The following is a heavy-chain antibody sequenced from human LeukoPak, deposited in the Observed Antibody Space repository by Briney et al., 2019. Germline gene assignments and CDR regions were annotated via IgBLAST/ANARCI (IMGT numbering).Heavy chain of an antibody. V-gene: IGHV1-18*01. CDR1: GYTFTTYG. CDR2: ISGYNGNK. Sequence: ASVKVSCKASGYTFTTYGISWVRQAPGQGLEWMGWISGYNGNKNYAQNLQGRVTLTTDTSTSTAFMELRNLRSDGTAVYYCARGARISSSWYSSVWGQGTLITVS. J-gene: IGHJ4*02. CDR3: ARGARISSSWYSSV. D-gene: IGHD2-2*01.